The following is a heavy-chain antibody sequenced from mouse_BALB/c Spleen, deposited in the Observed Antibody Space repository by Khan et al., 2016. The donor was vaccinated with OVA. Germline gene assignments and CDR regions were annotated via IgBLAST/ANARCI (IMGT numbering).Heavy chain of an antibody. J-gene: IGHJ4*01. Sequence: EVQLQESGPGLVKPSQSLSLTCTVNGYSITSNYAWNWIRQFPGNKLEWMGYISYSGSTNYNPSLNSRLSITRDTSKNQFFLLLHSVTTEDSATYYCARGNYYGYALDYWGQGTSVTVSS. D-gene: IGHD1-1*01. V-gene: IGHV3-2*02. CDR2: ISYSGST. CDR1: GYSITSNYA. CDR3: ARGNYYGYALDY.